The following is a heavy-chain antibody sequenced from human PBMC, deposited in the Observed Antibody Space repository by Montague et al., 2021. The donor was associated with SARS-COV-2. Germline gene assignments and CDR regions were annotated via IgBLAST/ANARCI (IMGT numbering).Heavy chain of an antibody. CDR1: GGSIASHY. CDR3: VRGGPFDA. Sequence: SETLSLTCTVSGGSIASHYWNWIRQSPGKRPEWIGYVYYNRDTKYNPSLQSRVTISIDTSENQFSLRLNSVTDVDTAVYFCVRGGPFDAWGQGRLVTVSS. V-gene: IGHV4-59*08. J-gene: IGHJ3*01. CDR2: VYYNRDT.